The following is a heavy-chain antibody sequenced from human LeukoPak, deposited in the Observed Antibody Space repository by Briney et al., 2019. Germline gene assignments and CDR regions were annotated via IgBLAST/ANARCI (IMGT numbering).Heavy chain of an antibody. D-gene: IGHD4-17*01. CDR3: ARDYGDSTGAYYYYGMDV. V-gene: IGHV4-39*02. Sequence: SETLSLTCTVSGGSISSSSYYWGWIRQPPGKGLEWIGSIYYSGSTYYNPSLKSRVTISVDTSKNQFSLKLSSVTAADTAVYYCARDYGDSTGAYYYYGMDVWGQGTTVTVSS. CDR1: GGSISSSSYY. CDR2: IYYSGST. J-gene: IGHJ6*02.